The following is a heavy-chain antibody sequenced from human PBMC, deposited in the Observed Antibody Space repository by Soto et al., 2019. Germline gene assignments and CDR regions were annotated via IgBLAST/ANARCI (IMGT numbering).Heavy chain of an antibody. CDR2: VNPILSMS. CDR1: GDTFSFYS. V-gene: IGHV1-69*04. Sequence: QVQLVQSGAEVKRPGSSVKVSCKASGDTFSFYSINWVRQAPGLGLEWMGRVNPILSMSNYAQRFQGRVTMTAAKSTSTAYMELSGLRSEDTAMYYCATSYGSGYRAFDYWCQGALVTVSS. D-gene: IGHD3-10*01. CDR3: ATSYGSGYRAFDY. J-gene: IGHJ4*02.